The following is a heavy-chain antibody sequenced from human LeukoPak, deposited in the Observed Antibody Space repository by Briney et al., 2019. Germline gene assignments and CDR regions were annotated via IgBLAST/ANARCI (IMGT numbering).Heavy chain of an antibody. Sequence: SETLSLTCTVSGGSISSSSYYWGWIRQPPGKGLEWIGSIYYSGSTYYNPSLKSRVTISVDTSKNQLSLKLSSVTAADTAVYYCARQIQDYSNYSNWFDPWGQGTLVTVSS. J-gene: IGHJ5*02. CDR3: ARQIQDYSNYSNWFDP. V-gene: IGHV4-39*01. D-gene: IGHD4-11*01. CDR2: IYYSGST. CDR1: GGSISSSSYY.